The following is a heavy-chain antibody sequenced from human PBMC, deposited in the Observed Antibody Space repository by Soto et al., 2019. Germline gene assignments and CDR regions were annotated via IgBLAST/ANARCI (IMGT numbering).Heavy chain of an antibody. CDR3: ARDDTRGLGWYDWFEH. V-gene: IGHV3-48*02. Sequence: GGSLRLSCAASGFTFSSYSMNWVRQAPGKGLEWVSYISSSSSTIYYADSVKGRFTISRDNAKNSLYLQMNSLRDEDTAVYYCARDDTRGLGWYDWFEHWGQGTLVTVSS. CDR2: ISSSSSTI. CDR1: GFTFSSYS. D-gene: IGHD6-19*01. J-gene: IGHJ5*02.